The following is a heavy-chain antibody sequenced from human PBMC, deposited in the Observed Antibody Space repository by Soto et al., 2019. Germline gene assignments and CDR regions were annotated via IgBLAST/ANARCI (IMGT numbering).Heavy chain of an antibody. CDR2: ISYDGSNK. J-gene: IGHJ4*02. CDR3: AKDPLPTEPSLYYFDY. Sequence: QVQLVESGGGVVQPGRSLRLSCAASGFTFSSYGMHWVRQAPGKGLEWVAVISYDGSNKYYADSVKGRFTISRDKSKNTLYLQMNSLRAEDTAVYYCAKDPLPTEPSLYYFDYWGQGTLVTVSS. V-gene: IGHV3-30*18. D-gene: IGHD1-26*01. CDR1: GFTFSSYG.